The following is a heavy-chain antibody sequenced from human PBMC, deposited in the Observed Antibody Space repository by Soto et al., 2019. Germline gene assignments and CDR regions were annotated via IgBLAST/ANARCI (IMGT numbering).Heavy chain of an antibody. D-gene: IGHD1-26*01. Sequence: KSSETLSLTCVVSGGSISSGGYSWSWIRQPPGKGLEWIGYIYHSGSTYYNPSLKSRVTISVDTSKNQFSLKLSSVTAADTAVYYCARRYGSAIDYWGQGTLVTVSS. J-gene: IGHJ4*02. CDR3: ARRYGSAIDY. CDR1: GGSISSGGYS. CDR2: IYHSGST. V-gene: IGHV4-30-2*01.